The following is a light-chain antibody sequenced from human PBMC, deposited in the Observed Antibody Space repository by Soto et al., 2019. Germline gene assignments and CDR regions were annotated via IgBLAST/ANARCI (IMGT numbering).Light chain of an antibody. J-gene: IGKJ5*01. V-gene: IGKV3-11*01. CDR1: QSVSTY. CDR2: DAS. Sequence: EIVLTHSPATLSLSPLEIATLSFRASQSVSTYLAWYQQRPGQAPRLLIYDASYRATDIPPRFSGSGSGTDFTLTITSLQPEDFATYYCQQLNSFPITFGQGTRLEIK. CDR3: QQLNSFPIT.